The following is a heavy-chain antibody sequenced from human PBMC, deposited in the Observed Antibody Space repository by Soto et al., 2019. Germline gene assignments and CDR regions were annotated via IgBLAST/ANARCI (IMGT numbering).Heavy chain of an antibody. CDR1: GFTFSSYD. Sequence: GGSLRLSCAASGFTFSSYDMHWVRQATGKGLEWVSAIGTAGDTYYPGSVKGRFTISRENAKNSLYLQMNSLRAGDTAVYYCARGVGTMVRGVNWYFDLWGRGTLVTVSS. J-gene: IGHJ2*01. V-gene: IGHV3-13*01. D-gene: IGHD3-10*01. CDR3: ARGVGTMVRGVNWYFDL. CDR2: IGTAGDT.